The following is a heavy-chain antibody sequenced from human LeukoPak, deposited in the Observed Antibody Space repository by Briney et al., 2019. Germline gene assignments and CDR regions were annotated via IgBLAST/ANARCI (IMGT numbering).Heavy chain of an antibody. CDR3: ARDVSANWGRDV. CDR2: ISSSSSYI. V-gene: IGHV3-21*01. D-gene: IGHD5/OR15-5a*01. J-gene: IGHJ6*02. CDR1: GFTFSSYS. Sequence: PGGSLRLSCAASGFTFSSYSMNWVRQAPGKGLEWVSSISSSSSYIYYADSVKGRFTISRDNAKNSLYLQMNSLRAEDTAVYYCARDVSANWGRDVGAQGPTVTVP.